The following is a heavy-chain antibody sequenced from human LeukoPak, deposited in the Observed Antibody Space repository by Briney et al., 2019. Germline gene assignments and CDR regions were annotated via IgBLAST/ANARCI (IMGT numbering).Heavy chain of an antibody. CDR3: AREGGEWELLRTFDY. V-gene: IGHV3-48*03. CDR2: ISSSGSTI. CDR1: GFTFSSYE. J-gene: IGHJ4*02. Sequence: PRGSLRLSCAASGFTFSSYEMNWVRQAPGKGLEWVSYISSSGSTIYYADSVKGRFTISRDNAKNSLYLQMNSLRAEDTAVYYCAREGGEWELLRTFDYWGQGTLVTVSS. D-gene: IGHD1-26*01.